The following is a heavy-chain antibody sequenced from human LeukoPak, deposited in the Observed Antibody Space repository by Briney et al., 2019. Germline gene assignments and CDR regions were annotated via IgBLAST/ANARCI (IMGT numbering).Heavy chain of an antibody. CDR2: ISYDGSNK. CDR3: APHHYDSSAVFDY. J-gene: IGHJ4*02. CDR1: GFTFSSYG. V-gene: IGHV3-30*03. D-gene: IGHD3-22*01. Sequence: GGSLRLSCAASGFTFSSYGMHWVRQAPGKGLEWVAVISYDGSNKYYADSVKGRFTISRDNSKNTLYLQVNSLRAEDTAVYYCAPHHYDSSAVFDYWGQGTLVTVSS.